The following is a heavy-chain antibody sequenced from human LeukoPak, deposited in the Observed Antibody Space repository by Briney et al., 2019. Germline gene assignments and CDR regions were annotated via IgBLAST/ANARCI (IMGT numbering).Heavy chain of an antibody. J-gene: IGHJ4*02. CDR1: GYSISSGYY. V-gene: IGHV4-38-2*02. CDR2: IYHSGST. D-gene: IGHD2-2*01. CDR3: ARERDCSSTSCPDR. Sequence: SETLSLTCTVSGYSISSGYYWGWIRQPPGKGLEWIGSIYHSGSTYYNPSLKSRVTISLDTSKNQFSLKLSSVTAADTAVYYCARERDCSSTSCPDRWGQGTLVTVSS.